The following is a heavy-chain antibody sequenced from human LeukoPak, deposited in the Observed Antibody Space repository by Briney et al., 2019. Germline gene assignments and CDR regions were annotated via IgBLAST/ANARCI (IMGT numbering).Heavy chain of an antibody. CDR2: IKQDGSEK. V-gene: IGHV3-7*01. Sequence: GGSLRLSCAASGFTFSSYWMTWVRQAPGKGLEWVANIKQDGSEKYYVDSVKGRFTISRDNAKNSVYLQMNSLRAEDTAVYYCARDRDPAITMVRGEPYYYGMDVWGQGTTVTVSS. CDR3: ARDRDPAITMVRGEPYYYGMDV. D-gene: IGHD3-10*01. J-gene: IGHJ6*02. CDR1: GFTFSSYW.